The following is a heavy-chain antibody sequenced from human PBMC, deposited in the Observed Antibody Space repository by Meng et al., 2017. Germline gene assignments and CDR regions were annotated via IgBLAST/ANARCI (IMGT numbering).Heavy chain of an antibody. J-gene: IGHJ4*02. V-gene: IGHV3-23*01. CDR2: ISGSGGST. Sequence: GESLKISCAASGFTFSSYAMSWVRQAPGKGLEWVSAISGSGGSTYYADSVKGRFTISRDNAKNTLYLQMNSLRAEDTAVYYCVTHVRGYYRSLWGLFDYWGQGTLVTGAS. CDR1: GFTFSSYA. CDR3: VTHVRGYYRSLWGLFDY. D-gene: IGHD3-22*01.